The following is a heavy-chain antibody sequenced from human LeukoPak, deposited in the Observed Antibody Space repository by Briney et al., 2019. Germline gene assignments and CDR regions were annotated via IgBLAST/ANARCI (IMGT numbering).Heavy chain of an antibody. CDR3: ARGRTAGGWFDP. D-gene: IGHD2-2*01. CDR2: INHSGST. Sequence: PSETLSLTCAVYGGSFSGYYWSWIRQPPGKGLEWIGEINHSGSTNYNPSLKSRVTISVDTSKNQFSLKLSSVTAADTAVYYCARGRTAGGWFDPWGQGTLVTVSS. V-gene: IGHV4-34*01. J-gene: IGHJ5*02. CDR1: GGSFSGYY.